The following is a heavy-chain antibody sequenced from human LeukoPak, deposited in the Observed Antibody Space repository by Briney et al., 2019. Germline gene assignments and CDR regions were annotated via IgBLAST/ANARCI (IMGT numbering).Heavy chain of an antibody. D-gene: IGHD6-13*01. J-gene: IGHJ4*02. CDR1: GFTFSSYA. Sequence: GGSLRLSCAASGFTFSSYAMHWVRQAPGKGLEWVAVISYDGSNKYYADSVKGRFTISRDNSKNTLYLQMNSLRAEDTAVYYCAKATGSSWYYFGDWGLGTLVTVSS. CDR3: AKATGSSWYYFGD. V-gene: IGHV3-30*01. CDR2: ISYDGSNK.